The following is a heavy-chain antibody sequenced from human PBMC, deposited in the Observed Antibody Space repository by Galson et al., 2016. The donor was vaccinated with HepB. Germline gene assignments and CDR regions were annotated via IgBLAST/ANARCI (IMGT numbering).Heavy chain of an antibody. V-gene: IGHV1-46*01. CDR3: AKGRGDSRWLSDSYGMDV. J-gene: IGHJ4*02. D-gene: IGHD6-13*01. CDR1: GCTFTNCY. CDR2: INPRGCCT. Sequence: SVKVSCKASGCTFTNCYLHWVRQAPGQGLEWMGVINPRGCCTNYAQKFQGRLTMTRDTSTSAVYMELSILRSEDMAVYYCAKGRGDSRWLSDSYGMDVWGQGILVTVSS.